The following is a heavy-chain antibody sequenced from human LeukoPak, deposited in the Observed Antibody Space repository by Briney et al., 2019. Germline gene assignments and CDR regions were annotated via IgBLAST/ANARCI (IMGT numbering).Heavy chain of an antibody. CDR2: IKQGGSEK. CDR3: ARDSAGNDY. Sequence: GGSLRLSCAASGFTFSTYWMSWVRQTPGKGLEWVANIKQGGSEKYYVDSVKGRFTISRDNAKNSLYLQMNSLRAEDTAMYYCARDSAGNDYWGQGTLVTVSS. J-gene: IGHJ4*02. V-gene: IGHV3-7*01. D-gene: IGHD6-13*01. CDR1: GFTFSTYW.